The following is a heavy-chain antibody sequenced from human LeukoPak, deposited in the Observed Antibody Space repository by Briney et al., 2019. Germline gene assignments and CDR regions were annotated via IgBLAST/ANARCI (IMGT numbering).Heavy chain of an antibody. D-gene: IGHD3-10*01. CDR1: GYSFTSYW. V-gene: IGHV5-10-1*01. Sequence: GESLKISCKGSGYSFTSYWISWVRQMPGKGLDWMGRIDPSDSYTNYSPSFQGHVTISADKSISTASLQWSSLKASDTAMYYCARRVYSGDWFDPWGQGTLVTVSS. CDR2: IDPSDSYT. J-gene: IGHJ5*02. CDR3: ARRVYSGDWFDP.